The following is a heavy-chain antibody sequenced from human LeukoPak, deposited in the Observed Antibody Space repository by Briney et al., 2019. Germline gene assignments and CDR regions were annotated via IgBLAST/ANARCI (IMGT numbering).Heavy chain of an antibody. Sequence: GGSLRLSCTASGFTFGDYAMSWVRQAPGKGLEWVGFIRSKAYGGTTEYAASVKGRFTISRDDSKSIAYLQMNSLKTEDTAVYYCTRVLGDWGSTSWYFDYYYYMDVWGKGTTVTISS. V-gene: IGHV3-49*04. CDR3: TRVLGDWGSTSWYFDYYYYMDV. CDR1: GFTFGDYA. CDR2: IRSKAYGGTT. J-gene: IGHJ6*03. D-gene: IGHD2-2*01.